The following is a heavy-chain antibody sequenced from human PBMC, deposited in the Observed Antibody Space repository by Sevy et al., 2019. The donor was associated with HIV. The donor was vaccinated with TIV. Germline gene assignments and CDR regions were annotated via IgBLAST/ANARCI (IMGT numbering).Heavy chain of an antibody. Sequence: GGSLRLSCAASGFSISDHYMEWVRQAPGKGLEWVGRTRNKADSYTTEYAASVKGRFTISRDDAKNYLYLQMNSLKAEDTAVYYCATHAGIAAAGRVFDYWGQGTLVTVSS. CDR3: ATHAGIAAAGRVFDY. J-gene: IGHJ4*02. V-gene: IGHV3-72*01. D-gene: IGHD6-13*01. CDR1: GFSISDHY. CDR2: TRNKADSYTT.